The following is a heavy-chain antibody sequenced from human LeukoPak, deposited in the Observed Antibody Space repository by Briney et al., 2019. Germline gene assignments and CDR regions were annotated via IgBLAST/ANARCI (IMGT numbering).Heavy chain of an antibody. CDR2: INWNGGST. D-gene: IGHD2/OR15-2a*01. CDR1: GFSFDDYG. Sequence: PGGSLRLSCVVSGFSFDDYGMSWVRQAPGKWLEWVSGINWNGGSTRHADSVKGRFTISRDNAKSSLHLQMNSLRAEDTALYYCARMEPQGTFPGDYMDFWGKGTTVTVSS. CDR3: ARMEPQGTFPGDYMDF. J-gene: IGHJ6*03. V-gene: IGHV3-20*04.